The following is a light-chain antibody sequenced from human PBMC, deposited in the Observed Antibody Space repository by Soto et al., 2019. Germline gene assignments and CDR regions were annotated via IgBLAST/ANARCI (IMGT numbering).Light chain of an antibody. Sequence: QSALTQPASVSGSPGQSIAISCTGTSSDVGSYERVSWYQQHPGKAPTLMIYEVNKRPSGVSNRFSGSKSGKTASLTISGLQAEDEADYYFCSSVGGHNCVFGGGTKLTVL. V-gene: IGLV2-23*02. CDR3: CSSVGGHNCV. J-gene: IGLJ3*02. CDR2: EVN. CDR1: SSDVGSYER.